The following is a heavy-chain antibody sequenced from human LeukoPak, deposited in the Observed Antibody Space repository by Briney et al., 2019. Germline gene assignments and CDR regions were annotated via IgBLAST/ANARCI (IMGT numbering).Heavy chain of an antibody. D-gene: IGHD3-16*01. CDR2: INQDGSEK. Sequence: PGGSLRLSCAASGFTFSSQWMSWVRQAPGKGLEWVANINQDGSEKYYVDSVKGRFTISRDNAKNSLDLQMNSLRAEDTAVYYCARTYDWGQGTLVTVSS. J-gene: IGHJ4*01. CDR1: GFTFSSQW. CDR3: ARTYD. V-gene: IGHV3-7*04.